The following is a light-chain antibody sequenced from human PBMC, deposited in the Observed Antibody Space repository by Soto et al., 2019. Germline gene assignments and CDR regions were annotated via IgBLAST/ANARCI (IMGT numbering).Light chain of an antibody. CDR1: SSSAGSVYN. CDR2: DNP. Sequence: QSVLTQPPSVSGAPGQRVTISCTGSSSSAGSVYNVHWYQQRPGTAPKLLIYDNPERPSGVPDRFSGSKSGISASLAITGLQAEDEADYYCQSYDSGLGGYVIFGGGTKLTVL. V-gene: IGLV1-40*01. CDR3: QSYDSGLGGYVI. J-gene: IGLJ2*01.